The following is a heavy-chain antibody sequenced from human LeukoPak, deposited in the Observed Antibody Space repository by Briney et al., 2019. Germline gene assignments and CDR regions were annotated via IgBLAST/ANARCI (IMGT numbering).Heavy chain of an antibody. CDR3: ARGESYYDL. D-gene: IGHD1-26*01. J-gene: IGHJ4*02. CDR1: GYIFTSNS. CDR2: ISTFNGYT. V-gene: IGHV1-18*04. Sequence: ASVKVSCKPSGYIFTSNSISWVRQAPGQGLEWMGWISTFNGYTNYAKNLQGRVTMTRDTSTRTVYMEMRNMRSDDTAVYYCARGESYYDLWGQGTLVTVSS.